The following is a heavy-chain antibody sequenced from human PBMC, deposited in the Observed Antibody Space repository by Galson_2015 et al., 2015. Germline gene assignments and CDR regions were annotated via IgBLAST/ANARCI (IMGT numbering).Heavy chain of an antibody. CDR2: IWYDGSNK. CDR3: ARGPRSGWGYYFDY. J-gene: IGHJ4*02. V-gene: IGHV3-33*08. CDR1: GFTFSSYS. D-gene: IGHD6-19*01. Sequence: SLRLSCAASGFTFSSYSMNWVRQAPGKGLEWVAVIWYDGSNKYYADSVKGRFTISRDNSKNTLYLQMNSLRAEDTAVYYCARGPRSGWGYYFDYWGQGTLVTVSS.